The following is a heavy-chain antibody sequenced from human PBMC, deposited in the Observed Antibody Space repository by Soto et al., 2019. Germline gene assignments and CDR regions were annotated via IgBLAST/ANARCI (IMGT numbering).Heavy chain of an antibody. CDR2: IYPSGAS. V-gene: IGHV4-30-2*01. D-gene: IGHD3-3*01. CDR1: GASISTEGYT. J-gene: IGHJ6*02. CDR3: ARANFGAVLHIEL. Sequence: LSLTCAVSGASISTEGYTWSWIRQPPGKGLEWIGYIYPSGASNYNPSLRSRVTISLDASRNRFSLSVGSVTAADTAVYYCARANFGAVLHIELWGQGTTVTVSS.